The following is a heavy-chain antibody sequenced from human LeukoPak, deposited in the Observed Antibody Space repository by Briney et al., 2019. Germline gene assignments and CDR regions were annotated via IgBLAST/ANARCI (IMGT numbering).Heavy chain of an antibody. V-gene: IGHV4-4*07. D-gene: IGHD3-10*02. J-gene: IGHJ6*02. Sequence: SSETLSLTCTVSGGSISSYYWSWIRQPAGKGLEWIGRIYTSGSTNYNPSLKSRVTMSVDTSKNQFSLKLSSVTAADTAVYYCARDSGVRGVIITYYYGMDAWGQGTTVTVSS. CDR3: ARDSGVRGVIITYYYGMDA. CDR2: IYTSGST. CDR1: GGSISSYY.